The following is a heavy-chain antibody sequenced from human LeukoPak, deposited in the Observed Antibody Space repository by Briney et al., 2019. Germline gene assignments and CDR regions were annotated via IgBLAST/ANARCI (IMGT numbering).Heavy chain of an antibody. V-gene: IGHV4-34*01. CDR3: ARGRVTTLYYYYYYYMDV. CDR2: INHSGST. D-gene: IGHD4-11*01. CDR1: GGSFSGYY. Sequence: PSETLSLTCAVYGGSFSGYYWSWIRQPPGKGLEWIGEINHSGSTNYNPSLKSRVTISVDTSKNQFSLKLSSVTAADTAVYYCARGRVTTLYYYYYYYMDVWGKGTTVIVSS. J-gene: IGHJ6*03.